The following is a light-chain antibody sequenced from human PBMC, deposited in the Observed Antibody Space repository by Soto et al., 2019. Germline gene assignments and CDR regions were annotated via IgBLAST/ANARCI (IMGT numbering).Light chain of an antibody. J-gene: IGKJ4*01. V-gene: IGKV3-15*01. CDR2: SAS. CDR1: QSVHSN. Sequence: DIVVTQSPATLSVSPGEGATLSCRTSQSVHSNLAWYQKKPGQAPRLLIPSASSRATGVPGRFSGSGSGADYALTISSLQSEDIGVYYCRQYTAWPLTFGGGTKVEIK. CDR3: RQYTAWPLT.